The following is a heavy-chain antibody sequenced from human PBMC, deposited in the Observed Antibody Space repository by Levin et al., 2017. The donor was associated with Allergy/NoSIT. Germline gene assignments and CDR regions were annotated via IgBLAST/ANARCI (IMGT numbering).Heavy chain of an antibody. CDR2: IYYTGST. J-gene: IGHJ5*02. CDR1: GGSITNTAYY. Sequence: SQTLSLTCTVSGGSITNTAYYWAWIRQPPGKGLEWIGSIYYTGSTYYDPSFLSRVTLSVDTSKNQFSVKLTSVTAADTAVYYCARQPRYVLSTNYFDPWGQGTLVTVSS. V-gene: IGHV4-39*01. D-gene: IGHD1-7*01. CDR3: ARQPRYVLSTNYFDP.